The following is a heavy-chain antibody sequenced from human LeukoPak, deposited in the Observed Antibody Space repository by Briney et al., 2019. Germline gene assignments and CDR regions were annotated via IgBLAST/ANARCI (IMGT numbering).Heavy chain of an antibody. J-gene: IGHJ4*02. V-gene: IGHV3-23*01. CDR2: ISGSGGST. Sequence: GSLRLSCAASGFTFSSYAMSWVRQAPGKGLEWVSAISGSGGSTYYADSVKGRFTISRDNSKNTLYLQMNSLRAEDTAVYYCARYCSGGSCPHYLFDYWGQGTLVTVSS. CDR3: ARYCSGGSCPHYLFDY. CDR1: GFTFSSYA. D-gene: IGHD2-15*01.